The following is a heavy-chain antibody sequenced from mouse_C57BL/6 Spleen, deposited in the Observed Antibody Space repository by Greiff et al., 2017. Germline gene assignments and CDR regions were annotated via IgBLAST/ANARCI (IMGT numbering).Heavy chain of an antibody. CDR1: GYTFTSYW. Sequence: QVQLKQPGAELVRPGSSVKLSCKASGYTFTSYWMHWVKQRPIQGLEWIGNIDPSDSETHYNQKFKDKATLTVDKSSSTAYMQLSSLTSEDSAVYYCARGDGKGAMDYWGQGTSVTVSS. CDR2: IDPSDSET. J-gene: IGHJ4*01. D-gene: IGHD2-1*01. V-gene: IGHV1-52*01. CDR3: ARGDGKGAMDY.